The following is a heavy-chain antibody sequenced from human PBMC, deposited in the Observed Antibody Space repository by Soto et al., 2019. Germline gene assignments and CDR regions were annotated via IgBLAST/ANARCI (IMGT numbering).Heavy chain of an antibody. J-gene: IGHJ6*02. CDR1: GYTFTSYG. Sequence: ASVKVSCKASGYTFTSYGISCVRQAPGQVLEWMGWISAYNGNTNYAQKLQGRVTMTTDTSTSTAYMELRSLRSDDTAVYYCARDARGDHYYYYYYGMDVWGQGTTVTVSS. CDR2: ISAYNGNT. V-gene: IGHV1-18*01. D-gene: IGHD4-17*01. CDR3: ARDARGDHYYYYYYGMDV.